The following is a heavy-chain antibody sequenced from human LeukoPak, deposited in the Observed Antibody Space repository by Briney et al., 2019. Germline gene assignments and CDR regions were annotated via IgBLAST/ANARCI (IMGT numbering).Heavy chain of an antibody. CDR3: ARLVTVTTGDYFDY. Sequence: SETLSLTCTLSGVSLSSSNSYWGWIRQPPGKGLEWIGSIYYSGNTYYNASLKSQVSISIDTSKNQFSLRLTSVTAADTAVYYCARLVTVTTGDYFDYWGQGNLVTVSS. J-gene: IGHJ4*02. CDR1: GVSLSSSNSY. V-gene: IGHV4-39*01. CDR2: IYYSGNT. D-gene: IGHD4-17*01.